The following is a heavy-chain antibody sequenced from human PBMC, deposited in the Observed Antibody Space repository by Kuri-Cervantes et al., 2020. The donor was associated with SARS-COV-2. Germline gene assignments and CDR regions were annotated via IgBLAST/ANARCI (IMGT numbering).Heavy chain of an antibody. CDR3: ARVDDTAMVIAHGAFDI. D-gene: IGHD5-18*01. CDR1: GGTFSSYA. CDR2: IIPIFGTA. V-gene: IGHV1-69*05. J-gene: IGHJ3*02. Sequence: SVKVSCKASGGTFSSYAISWARQAPGQGLEWMGGIIPIFGTANYAQKFQGRVTITTDESTSTAYMELSSLRSDDTAVYYCARVDDTAMVIAHGAFDIWGQGTRVTVSS.